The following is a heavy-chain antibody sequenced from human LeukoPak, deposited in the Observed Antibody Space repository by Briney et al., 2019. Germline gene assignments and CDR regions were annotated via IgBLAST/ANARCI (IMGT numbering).Heavy chain of an antibody. CDR1: GYTFSSYW. CDR2: IKQDGTDK. V-gene: IGHV3-7*05. D-gene: IGHD2/OR15-2a*01. J-gene: IGHJ6*02. CDR3: ARETFMDV. Sequence: PGGSLRLSCAASGYTFSSYWMSWVRQAPGKGLEWVANIKQDGTDKYYVDSVKGRFTISRDDAKTSLYLQMNSPRAEDTAVYYCARETFMDVWGQGTTVTVSS.